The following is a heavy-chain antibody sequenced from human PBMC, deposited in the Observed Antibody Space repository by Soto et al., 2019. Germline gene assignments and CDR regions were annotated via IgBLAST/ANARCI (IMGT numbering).Heavy chain of an antibody. CDR3: ARGHHSSGYCFDY. Sequence: QVPLQESGPGLVKPSQTLSLTCTVSGGSISSGGYYWSWIRQHPGKGLEWIGYIYYSGSTYYNPSLKSRVTISVDTSKNQFSLKLSSVTAADTAVYYCARGHHSSGYCFDYWGQGTLVTVSS. CDR2: IYYSGST. CDR1: GGSISSGGYY. V-gene: IGHV4-31*03. D-gene: IGHD3-22*01. J-gene: IGHJ4*02.